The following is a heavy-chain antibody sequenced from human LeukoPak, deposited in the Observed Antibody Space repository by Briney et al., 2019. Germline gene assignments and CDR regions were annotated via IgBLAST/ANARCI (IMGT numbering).Heavy chain of an antibody. V-gene: IGHV3-21*01. Sequence: MAGGSLRLSCAASGFIFNTYNINWVRQAPGKGLEWVSSISSFSRYIYYADSVKGRFTISRDNAKNSLYLQMNSLIAEDTAVYYCARERTNHRLWFGELSGRGMDVWGQGTTVTVSS. CDR2: ISSFSRYI. CDR1: GFIFNTYN. D-gene: IGHD3-10*01. CDR3: ARERTNHRLWFGELSGRGMDV. J-gene: IGHJ6*02.